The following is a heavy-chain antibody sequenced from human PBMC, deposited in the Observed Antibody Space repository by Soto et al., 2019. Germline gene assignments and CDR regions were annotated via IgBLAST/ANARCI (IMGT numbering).Heavy chain of an antibody. CDR3: ARKGVAFDY. Sequence: PXGSLRLSCAASGFTFSSYGMNWVRQAPGKGLDWISYISTTSSSIYYADSVKGRFTISRDNAKNSLFLQMNSLRDEDTAVYYCARKGVAFDYWGQGALVTVSS. CDR1: GFTFSSYG. V-gene: IGHV3-48*02. CDR2: ISTTSSSI. D-gene: IGHD3-3*01. J-gene: IGHJ4*02.